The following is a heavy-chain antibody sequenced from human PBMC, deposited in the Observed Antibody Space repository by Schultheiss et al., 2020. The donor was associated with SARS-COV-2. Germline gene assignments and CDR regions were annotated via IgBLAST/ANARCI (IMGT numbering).Heavy chain of an antibody. CDR3: AREDYGDYLNWFDP. CDR1: GYTFTSYG. D-gene: IGHD4-17*01. J-gene: IGHJ5*02. Sequence: GESLKISCKASGYTFTSYGISWVRQAPGQGLEWMGWISAYNGNTNYAQKLQGRVTMTTDTSTSTAYMELRSLRSDDTAVYYCAREDYGDYLNWFDPWGQGTLVTVSS. CDR2: ISAYNGNT. V-gene: IGHV1-18*01.